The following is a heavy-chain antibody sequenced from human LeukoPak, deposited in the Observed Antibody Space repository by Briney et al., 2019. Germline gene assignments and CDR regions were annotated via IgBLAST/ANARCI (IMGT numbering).Heavy chain of an antibody. D-gene: IGHD3-16*01. J-gene: IGHJ3*02. Sequence: ASVKVSCKASGYTFTTYGISWVRQAPGQGLEWMGWISTYNGNTNYAQKLQGRVTMITDTSTSTVYMELRSLRSGDTAVYYCARDRGRGGLSSAFDIWGQGTMVTVSS. CDR1: GYTFTTYG. CDR3: ARDRGRGGLSSAFDI. CDR2: ISTYNGNT. V-gene: IGHV1-18*01.